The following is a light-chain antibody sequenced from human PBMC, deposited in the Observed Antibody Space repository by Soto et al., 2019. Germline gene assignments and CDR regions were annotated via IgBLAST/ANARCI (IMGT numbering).Light chain of an antibody. J-gene: IGLJ2*01. CDR1: SSNIGSNV. V-gene: IGLV1-44*01. CDR2: RNN. CDR3: ASWDDSLSAVL. Sequence: QSVLTQPTSASGTPGQRVTISCSGSSSNIGSNVVNWYQQLPGTAPKLLIYRNNQRPSGVPDRFSGSKSGTSASLAISGLQSEDETDYYCASWDDSLSAVLFGGGNQLTVL.